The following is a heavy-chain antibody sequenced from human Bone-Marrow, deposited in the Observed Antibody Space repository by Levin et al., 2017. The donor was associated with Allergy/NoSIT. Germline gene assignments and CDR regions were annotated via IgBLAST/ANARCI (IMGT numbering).Heavy chain of an antibody. CDR2: IYHSGNT. CDR1: DDSISSSNW. Sequence: SETLSLTCGVSDDSISSSNWWTWVRQPPGKGLEWIGEIYHSGNTNYNPSLKSRVTISVEKSKNQFSLKLSSVTAADTAVYYCARRNVLAPGEDWFDPWGQGTLVTVSS. V-gene: IGHV4-4*02. CDR3: ARRNVLAPGEDWFDP. J-gene: IGHJ5*02. D-gene: IGHD7-27*01.